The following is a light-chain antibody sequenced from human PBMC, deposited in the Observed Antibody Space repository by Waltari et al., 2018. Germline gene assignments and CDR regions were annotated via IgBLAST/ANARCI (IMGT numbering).Light chain of an antibody. V-gene: IGKV1-12*01. J-gene: IGKJ4*01. CDR1: HDFNNA. CDR3: QQANSFPLT. CDR2: AAS. Sequence: DIQMTQSPSSVSASVGDRVSITCRASHDFNNALGWYQQKPGKPPKILLYAASTLQSGVPSRFSGSGSGTDFTLTISTLQPEDFAIYYCQQANSFPLTFGGGTKVEIK.